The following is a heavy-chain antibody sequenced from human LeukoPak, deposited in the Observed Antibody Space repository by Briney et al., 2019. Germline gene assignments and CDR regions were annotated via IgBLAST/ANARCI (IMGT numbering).Heavy chain of an antibody. CDR1: GGTFSSYS. Sequence: SVEVSCKASGGTFSSYSISWVRQAPGQGLEWMGGIIPIFGTANYAQKFQGRVTITADESTSTAYMELSSLRSEDTAVYYCARVDYYESSGYYPVFGPWGQGTLVTVSS. CDR3: ARVDYYESSGYYPVFGP. CDR2: IIPIFGTA. V-gene: IGHV1-69*13. D-gene: IGHD3-22*01. J-gene: IGHJ5*02.